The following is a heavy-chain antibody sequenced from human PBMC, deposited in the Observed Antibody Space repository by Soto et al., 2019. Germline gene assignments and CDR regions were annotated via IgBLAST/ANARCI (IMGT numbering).Heavy chain of an antibody. CDR3: ASTGQNGMDV. CDR2: MHPGDSDT. J-gene: IGHJ6*02. Sequence: GESLKISCKGSGYSFSNNWVGWVRQMPGKGLEWMGIMHPGDSDTRYSPSFQGQVTISADKSISTAYLQWSSLKASDTAMYYCASTGQNGMDVWGQGTTVTVSS. V-gene: IGHV5-51*01. CDR1: GYSFSNNW.